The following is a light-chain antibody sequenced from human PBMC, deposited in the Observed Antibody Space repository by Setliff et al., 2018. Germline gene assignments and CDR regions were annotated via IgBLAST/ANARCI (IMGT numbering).Light chain of an antibody. CDR2: EAT. J-gene: IGLJ2*01. Sequence: QSVLTQPAAVSGSPGQSIAISCAGTSSDVGGYNYVSWYQQHPGKAPKLMIYEATKRPSGVSDRFSGSKSGNTASLTISGLQAEDEADYYCLSYTSKTTHALFAGGTKATVL. CDR3: LSYTSKTTHAL. CDR1: SSDVGGYNY. V-gene: IGLV2-14*03.